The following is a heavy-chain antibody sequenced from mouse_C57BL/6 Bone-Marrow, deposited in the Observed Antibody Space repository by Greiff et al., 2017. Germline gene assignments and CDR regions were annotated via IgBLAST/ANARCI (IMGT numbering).Heavy chain of an antibody. CDR1: GYTFTSYW. CDR3: ARRRPTGTFAY. D-gene: IGHD4-1*02. V-gene: IGHV1-55*01. Sequence: QVQLQQPGAELVKPGASVKMSCKASGYTFTSYWITWVKQRPGQGLEWIGDIYPGSGSTNYNEKFKGKATLTVDPSSSTAYMQLSSLTSEEAAVYYCARRRPTGTFAYWGQGTLVTVSA. J-gene: IGHJ3*01. CDR2: IYPGSGST.